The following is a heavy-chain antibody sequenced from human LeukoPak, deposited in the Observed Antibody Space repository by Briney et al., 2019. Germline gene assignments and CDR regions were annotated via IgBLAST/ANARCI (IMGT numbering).Heavy chain of an antibody. Sequence: PGGSLRLSCAASGFTFSDYYMSWIRQAPGKGLEWVSYISSSGSTIYYADSVKGRFTIFRDNAKNSLYLQMNSLRAEDTAVYYCASSQHYYYYYGMDVWGQGTTVTVSS. CDR3: ASSQHYYYYYGMDV. CDR1: GFTFSDYY. J-gene: IGHJ6*02. D-gene: IGHD2-2*01. V-gene: IGHV3-11*01. CDR2: ISSSGSTI.